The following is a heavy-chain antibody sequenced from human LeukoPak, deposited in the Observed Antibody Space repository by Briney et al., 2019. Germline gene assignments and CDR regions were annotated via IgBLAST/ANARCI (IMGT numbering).Heavy chain of an antibody. Sequence: SETLSLTCTVSGGSISNINYSWSWIRRPPGKGLEWIGYIYYSGSTYYNPALRSRVTISVDRSKNHFSLELNSVTAADTAVYYCARVMYGEGVRFDPWGQGTLVTVSS. CDR2: IYYSGST. J-gene: IGHJ5*02. CDR3: ARVMYGEGVRFDP. D-gene: IGHD2-8*01. CDR1: GGSISNINYS. V-gene: IGHV4-30-2*01.